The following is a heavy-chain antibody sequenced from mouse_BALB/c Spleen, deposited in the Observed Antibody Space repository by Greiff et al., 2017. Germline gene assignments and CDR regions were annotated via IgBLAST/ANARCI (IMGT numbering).Heavy chain of an antibody. CDR1: GYTFTSYW. CDR3: TRDWGNALDY. J-gene: IGHJ4*01. V-gene: IGHV1S22*01. Sequence: LQQPGSELVRPGASVKLSCKASGYTFTSYWMHWVKQRHGQGLEWIGNIYPGSGSTNYDEKFKSKGTLTVDTSSSTAYMHLSSLTSEDSAVYYCTRDWGNALDYWGQGTSVTVSA. CDR2: IYPGSGST.